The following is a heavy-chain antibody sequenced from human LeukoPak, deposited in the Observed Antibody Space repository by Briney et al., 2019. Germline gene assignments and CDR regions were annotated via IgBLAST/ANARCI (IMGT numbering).Heavy chain of an antibody. V-gene: IGHV4-34*12. CDR2: IIHSGST. Sequence: SETLSLTCAVYGGSFRGYSWSWIRQPPGKGLEWIGEIIHSGSTNYNPSLKSRVTISVDTSKNQFFLQLSSVTAADTAVYYCARTTGYSSGWYGRESSVFFDYWGQGTLVTVSS. CDR3: ARTTGYSSGWYGRESSVFFDY. J-gene: IGHJ4*02. D-gene: IGHD6-19*01. CDR1: GGSFRGYS.